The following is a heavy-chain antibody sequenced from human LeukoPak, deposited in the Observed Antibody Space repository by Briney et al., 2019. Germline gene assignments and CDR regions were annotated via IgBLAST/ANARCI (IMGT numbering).Heavy chain of an antibody. J-gene: IGHJ6*04. Sequence: PGRSLRLSCEASGFPFSGYNLHWVRQAPGKGLEWVALISHDGPNKYYADSVKGRFTISRDNAKNSLYLQMNSLRAEDTAVYYCAELGITMIGGVWGKGTTVTISS. CDR3: AELGITMIGGV. V-gene: IGHV3-30*04. D-gene: IGHD3-10*02. CDR1: GFPFSGYN. CDR2: ISHDGPNK.